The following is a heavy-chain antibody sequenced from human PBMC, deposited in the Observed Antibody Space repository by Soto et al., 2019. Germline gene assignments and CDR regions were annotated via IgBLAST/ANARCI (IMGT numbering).Heavy chain of an antibody. CDR3: AKVIDDSSGYSPDFDY. CDR2: ISYDGSNK. Sequence: HPGGSLRLSCAASGFTFSSYGMHWVRQAPGKGLEWVAVISYDGSNKYYADSVKGRFTISRDNSKNTLYLQMNSLRAEDTAVYYCAKVIDDSSGYSPDFDYWGQGTLVTVSS. V-gene: IGHV3-30*18. CDR1: GFTFSSYG. D-gene: IGHD3-22*01. J-gene: IGHJ4*02.